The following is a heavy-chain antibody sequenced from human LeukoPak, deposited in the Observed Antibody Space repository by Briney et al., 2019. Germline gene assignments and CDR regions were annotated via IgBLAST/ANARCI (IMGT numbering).Heavy chain of an antibody. D-gene: IGHD2-2*02. V-gene: IGHV3-20*04. CDR2: ITNWNGGST. CDR3: ARCSRSSTDSYSAFDI. CDR1: GFTFDDYG. Sequence: PGGSLRLSCEASGFTFDDYGMSWVRQAAGKGLEWVSAITNWNGGSTGYAGSVRGRFTVSRDNAKNSLYLQMNSLRAEDTALYYCARCSRSSTDSYSAFDIWGQGTVVTVSS. J-gene: IGHJ3*02.